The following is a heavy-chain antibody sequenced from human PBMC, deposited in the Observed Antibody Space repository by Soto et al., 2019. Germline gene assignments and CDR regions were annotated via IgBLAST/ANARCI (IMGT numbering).Heavy chain of an antibody. V-gene: IGHV4-34*01. CDR2: INHSGST. CDR3: ARGDVVVVPAALDY. D-gene: IGHD2-2*01. CDR1: GGSFSGYY. J-gene: IGHJ4*02. Sequence: QVQLQQWGAGLLKPSETLSLTCAVYGGSFSGYYWSWIRQPPGKGLEWIGEINHSGSTNYNPSLKSRVTISVDTSKNQFSLKLSSVTAADTAVYYSARGDVVVVPAALDYWGQGTLVTVSS.